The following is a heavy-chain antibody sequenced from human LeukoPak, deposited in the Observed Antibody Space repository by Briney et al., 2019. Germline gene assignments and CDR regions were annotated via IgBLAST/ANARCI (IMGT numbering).Heavy chain of an antibody. V-gene: IGHV4-34*01. CDR3: ARARRYFYDSSCYSYYFDY. CDR2: INHSGST. Sequence: SETLSLTCAVYGGSFSGYYWSWIRQPPGKGLEWIGEINHSGSTNYNPSLKSRVTISVDTSKNQFSLKLSSVTAADTAVYYCARARRYFYDSSCYSYYFDYWGQGTLVTVSS. CDR1: GGSFSGYY. D-gene: IGHD3-22*01. J-gene: IGHJ4*02.